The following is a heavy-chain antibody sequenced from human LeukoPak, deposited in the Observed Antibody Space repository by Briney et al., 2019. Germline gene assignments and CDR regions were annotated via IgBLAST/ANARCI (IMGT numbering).Heavy chain of an antibody. V-gene: IGHV4-34*01. Sequence: SETLSLTCAVYGGSFSGYYWSWIRQPPGKGLEWIGEINHSGSTNYNPSLKSRVTISVDTSKNQFSLKLSSVTAADTAVYYCASLDLKVGDFDYWSQGTLVTVSS. CDR3: ASLDLKVGDFDY. CDR1: GGSFSGYY. D-gene: IGHD2-2*01. CDR2: INHSGST. J-gene: IGHJ4*02.